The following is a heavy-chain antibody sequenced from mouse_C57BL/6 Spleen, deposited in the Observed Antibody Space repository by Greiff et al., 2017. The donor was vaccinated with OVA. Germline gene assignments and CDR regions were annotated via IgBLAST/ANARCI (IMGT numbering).Heavy chain of an antibody. Sequence: VKLMESDAELVKPGASVKISCKVSGYTFTDHTIHWMKQRPEQGLEWIGYIYPRDGSTKYNEKFKGKATLTADKSSSTAYMQLNSLTSEDSAVYFCARPYDYDAWFAYWGQGTLVTVSA. V-gene: IGHV1-78*01. CDR2: IYPRDGST. CDR3: ARPYDYDAWFAY. CDR1: GYTFTDHT. J-gene: IGHJ3*01. D-gene: IGHD2-4*01.